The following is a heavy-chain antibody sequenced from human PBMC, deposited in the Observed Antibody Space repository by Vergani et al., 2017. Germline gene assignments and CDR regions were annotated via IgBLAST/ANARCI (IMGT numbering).Heavy chain of an antibody. CDR2: ISGSGGST. Sequence: EVQLLESGGGLVQPGGSLRLSCAASGFTFSSYAMNWVRQAPGRGLEWVSAISGSGGSTYYADSVKGRFTISRDDSKNTLYLQMNSLKTEDTAVYYCTTDTVVTPDAFDIWGQGTMVTVSS. CDR1: GFTFSSYA. J-gene: IGHJ3*02. V-gene: IGHV3-23*01. CDR3: TTDTVVTPDAFDI. D-gene: IGHD4-23*01.